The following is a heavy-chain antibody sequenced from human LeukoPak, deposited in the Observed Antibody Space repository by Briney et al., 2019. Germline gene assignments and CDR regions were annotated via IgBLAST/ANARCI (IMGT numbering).Heavy chain of an antibody. Sequence: SETLSLTCTVSGYSISSYHWNWIRQPPGKGLEWIGYIYYSGSTNYNPSLMSRLTISIDTSKNQFSLKLSSVTAADTAVYYCARGPRISLVRGALELDYWGQGTLVTVSS. CDR1: GYSISSYH. V-gene: IGHV4-59*01. CDR3: ARGPRISLVRGALELDY. J-gene: IGHJ4*02. CDR2: IYYSGST. D-gene: IGHD3-10*01.